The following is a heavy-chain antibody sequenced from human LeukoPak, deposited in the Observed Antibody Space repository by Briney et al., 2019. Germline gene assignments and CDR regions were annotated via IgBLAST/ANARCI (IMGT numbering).Heavy chain of an antibody. V-gene: IGHV4-39*01. Sequence: SETLSLTCTVSGGSTSSSSYYWGCIRQPPGKGLDWIGTIYYSVSTYYNPPLKSRVTISVDTSKNKFSLKLSSVPAADTAVYYCARWGRSGSHSVDYWGQGPLVPVSS. CDR1: GGSTSSSSYY. CDR3: ARWGRSGSHSVDY. CDR2: IYYSVST. D-gene: IGHD1-26*01. J-gene: IGHJ4*02.